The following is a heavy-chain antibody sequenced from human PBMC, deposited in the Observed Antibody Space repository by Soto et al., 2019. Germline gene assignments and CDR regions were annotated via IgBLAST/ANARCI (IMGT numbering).Heavy chain of an antibody. CDR3: ASQSSGIQLWLNPPGY. V-gene: IGHV3-7*03. Sequence: EVQLVESGGGLVQPGGSLRLSCAASGFTFSSYWMSWVRQAPGKGLEWVANIKQEGSEKYYVDSVKGRFTISRDNAKNSLYLQMNSLRAEDTAVYYCASQSSGIQLWLNPPGYWGQGTLVTVSS. CDR1: GFTFSSYW. CDR2: IKQEGSEK. D-gene: IGHD5-18*01. J-gene: IGHJ4*02.